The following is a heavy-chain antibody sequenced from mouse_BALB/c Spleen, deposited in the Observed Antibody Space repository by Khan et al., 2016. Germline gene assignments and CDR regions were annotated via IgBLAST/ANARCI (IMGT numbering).Heavy chain of an antibody. V-gene: IGHV1-9*01. J-gene: IGHJ3*01. CDR2: ILPGSGTT. CDR3: ARGSY. Sequence: QVQLKQSGAELMKPGASVKISCKATGYTFSNYWIEWIKERSGHGLEWIGEILPGSGTTNYNEKFKGTATFTAETSSNTACMQLSSLTSEDSAVYYCARGSYWGQGTLVTVSA. CDR1: GYTFSNYW.